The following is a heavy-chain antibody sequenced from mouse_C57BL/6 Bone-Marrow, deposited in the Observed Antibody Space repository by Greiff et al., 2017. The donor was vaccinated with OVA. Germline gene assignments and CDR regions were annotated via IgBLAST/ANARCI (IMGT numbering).Heavy chain of an antibody. CDR3: ARESTMVTPFAY. Sequence: EVQGVESGGGLVQPGGSLKLSCAASGFTFSDYYMYWVRQTPEKRLEWVAYISNGGGSTYYPDTVKGRFTISRDNATNTLYLQMSRLKSEDTAMYYCARESTMVTPFAYWGQGTLVTVSA. CDR2: ISNGGGST. J-gene: IGHJ3*01. V-gene: IGHV5-12*01. D-gene: IGHD2-2*01. CDR1: GFTFSDYY.